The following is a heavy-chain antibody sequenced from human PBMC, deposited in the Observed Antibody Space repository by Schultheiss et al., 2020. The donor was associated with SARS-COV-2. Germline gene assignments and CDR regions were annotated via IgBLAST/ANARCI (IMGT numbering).Heavy chain of an antibody. V-gene: IGHV3-33*01. CDR3: ATESLGVYCSSTSCIDY. CDR1: GFTFSSYG. J-gene: IGHJ4*02. D-gene: IGHD2-2*01. CDR2: IWYDGSNK. Sequence: GGSLRLSCAASGFTFSSYGMHWVRQAPGKGLEWVAVIWYDGSNKYYADSVKGRFTISRDNSKNTLYLQMNSLRAEDTAVYYCATESLGVYCSSTSCIDYWGQGTLVTVSS.